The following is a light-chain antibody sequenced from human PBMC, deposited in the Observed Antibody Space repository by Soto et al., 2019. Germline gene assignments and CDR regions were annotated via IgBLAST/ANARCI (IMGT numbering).Light chain of an antibody. CDR1: QCVLISSSNKNY. J-gene: IGKJ2*01. CDR3: QHRGT. CDR2: WAS. V-gene: IGKV4-1*01. Sequence: DIVRTQSPDDLAVSLGERATINCKSSQCVLISSSNKNYLGWYQQKLGQPPKLLISWASTRESGVPDRFSGSGSGTDFTLTISSLQAEDVAVSYCQHRGTFGQGTKLEIK.